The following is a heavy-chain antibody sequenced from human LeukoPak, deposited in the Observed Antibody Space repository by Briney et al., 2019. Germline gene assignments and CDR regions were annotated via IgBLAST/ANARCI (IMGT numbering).Heavy chain of an antibody. CDR2: ISWNSGSI. V-gene: IGHV3-9*03. CDR1: GFTFDDYA. Sequence: GGFLRLSCAASGFTFDDYAMHWVRQAPGKGLEWVSGISWNSGSIGYADSVKGRFTISRDNAKNSMYLQMNSLRAEDMALYYCARDLASSDVWGKGTTVTVSS. J-gene: IGHJ6*04. CDR3: ARDLASSDV.